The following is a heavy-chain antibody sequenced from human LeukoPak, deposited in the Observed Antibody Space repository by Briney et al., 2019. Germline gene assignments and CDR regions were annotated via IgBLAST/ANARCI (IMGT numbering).Heavy chain of an antibody. CDR3: TTDPPKYYYDSSGYFFDY. D-gene: IGHD3-22*01. V-gene: IGHV3-15*01. Sequence: GGSLRLSCAASGFSFRNAWMSWVRQAPGKGLEWVGRIKSKTDGGTTDYAAPVKGRFTISRDDSKNTLYLQMNSLKTEDTAVYYCTTDPPKYYYDSSGYFFDYWGQGTLVTVSS. J-gene: IGHJ4*02. CDR1: GFSFRNAW. CDR2: IKSKTDGGTT.